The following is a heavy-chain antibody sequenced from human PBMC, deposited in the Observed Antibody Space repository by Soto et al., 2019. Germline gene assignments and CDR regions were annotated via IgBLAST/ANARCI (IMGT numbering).Heavy chain of an antibody. Sequence: QVQLVQSGAEVKKPGSSVTVSCKASGYTLTTLFMHWARLAPGQSLEWRGVIDPGYPAGRSTTYAQKFQGRVTMTTDTSTSTVYMELSRLRSDDTAVYYCAREAIVAGATTGMDVWGQGTTVTVSS. D-gene: IGHD1-26*01. CDR2: IDPGYPAGRST. J-gene: IGHJ6*02. V-gene: IGHV1-46*01. CDR3: AREAIVAGATTGMDV. CDR1: GYTLTTLF.